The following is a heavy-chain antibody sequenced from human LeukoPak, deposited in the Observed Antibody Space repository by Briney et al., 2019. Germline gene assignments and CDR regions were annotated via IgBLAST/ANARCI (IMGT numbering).Heavy chain of an antibody. D-gene: IGHD3-9*01. V-gene: IGHV1-18*01. Sequence: ASVKVSCKASGYTFTSYGISWVRQAPGQGLEWMGWISAYNGNTNYAQKLQGRVTMTTDTSTSTAYMELRSLRSDDTAVYYCARYYDILTGYYGPGMDVWGQGTTVTVSS. J-gene: IGHJ6*02. CDR2: ISAYNGNT. CDR1: GYTFTSYG. CDR3: ARYYDILTGYYGPGMDV.